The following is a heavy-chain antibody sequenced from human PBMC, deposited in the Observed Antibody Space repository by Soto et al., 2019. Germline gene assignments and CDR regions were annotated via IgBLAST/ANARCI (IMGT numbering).Heavy chain of an antibody. Sequence: QVQLQQWGAGLLKPSETLSLTCAVYGGSFSGYYWSWIRQPPGKGLEWIGEINHSGSTNYNPSLQSRVXXSXDXXKNQFSLKLSSVTAADTDVYYCARYSSSWSVGTDYWGQVTLVTVSS. V-gene: IGHV4-34*01. CDR1: GGSFSGYY. D-gene: IGHD6-13*01. J-gene: IGHJ4*02. CDR3: ARYSSSWSVGTDY. CDR2: INHSGST.